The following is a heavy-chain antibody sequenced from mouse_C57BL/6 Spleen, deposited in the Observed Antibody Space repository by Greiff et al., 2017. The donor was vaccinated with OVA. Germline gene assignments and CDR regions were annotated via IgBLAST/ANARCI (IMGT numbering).Heavy chain of an antibody. J-gene: IGHJ3*01. D-gene: IGHD2-2*01. CDR3: ARQGIYYGYEAWFAY. CDR2: ISGGGGNT. CDR1: GFTFSSYT. V-gene: IGHV5-9*01. Sequence: EVKLQESGGGLVKPGGSLKLSCAASGFTFSSYTMSWVRQTPEKRLEWVATISGGGGNTYYPDSVKGRFTISRDNAKNTLYLQMSSLRSEDTALYYCARQGIYYGYEAWFAYWGQGTLVTVSA.